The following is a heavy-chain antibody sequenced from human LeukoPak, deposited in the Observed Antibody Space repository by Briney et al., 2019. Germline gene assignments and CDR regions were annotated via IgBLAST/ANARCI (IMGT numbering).Heavy chain of an antibody. J-gene: IGHJ4*02. V-gene: IGHV3-21*01. D-gene: IGHD3-22*01. CDR3: AKGRPHYYDSSGYYPQYY. CDR1: GFTFSNYI. CDR2: ISGGSSYI. Sequence: GGSLRLSCAASGFTFSNYIMNWVRQAPGKGLEWVASISGGSSYIFHADSVKGRFTISRDNSKNSVFLQMNSLRVDDTALYYCAKGRPHYYDSSGYYPQYYWGQGTLVTVSS.